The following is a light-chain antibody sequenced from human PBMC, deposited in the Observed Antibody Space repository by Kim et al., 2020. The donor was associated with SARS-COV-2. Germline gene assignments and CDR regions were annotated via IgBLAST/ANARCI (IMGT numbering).Light chain of an antibody. CDR2: GAS. J-gene: IGKJ2*01. CDR1: QSLSSNS. Sequence: LSPGERATLSCRASQSLSSNSLAWYQQKPGQAPRLLIYGASRRATGIPDRFSGSGSGTDFTLTINRLEPEDFAVYYCQQCASSPYTFGQGTKLEI. CDR3: QQCASSPYT. V-gene: IGKV3-20*01.